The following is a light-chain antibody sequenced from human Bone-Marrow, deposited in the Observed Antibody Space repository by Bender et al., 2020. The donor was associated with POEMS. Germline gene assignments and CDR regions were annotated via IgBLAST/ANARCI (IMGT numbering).Light chain of an antibody. Sequence: QSALTQPPSASGSHGQSVTISCTGTSRDVGGYNYVSWYQPHPGKAPKLIFYDVAHRPSGVSSRFSASKSGHTASLVISGLQADDEALYFCGSKVGRATFVFGTGTKVTVL. J-gene: IGLJ1*01. V-gene: IGLV2-8*01. CDR1: SRDVGGYNY. CDR3: GSKVGRATFV. CDR2: DVA.